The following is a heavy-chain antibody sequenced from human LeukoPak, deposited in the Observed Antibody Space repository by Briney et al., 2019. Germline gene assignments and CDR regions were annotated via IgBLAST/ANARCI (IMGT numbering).Heavy chain of an antibody. Sequence: RTGGSLRLSCAASGFTFSSYSMNWVRQAPGKGLEWVSSISSSSSYIYYADSVKGRFTISRDNAKNSLYLQMNSLRAEDTAVYYCAGDSLLPGIAAAGDYWGQGTLVTVSS. CDR3: AGDSLLPGIAAAGDY. J-gene: IGHJ4*02. D-gene: IGHD6-13*01. CDR2: ISSSSSYI. CDR1: GFTFSSYS. V-gene: IGHV3-21*01.